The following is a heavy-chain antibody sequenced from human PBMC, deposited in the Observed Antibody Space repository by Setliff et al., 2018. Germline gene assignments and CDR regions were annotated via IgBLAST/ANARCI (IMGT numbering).Heavy chain of an antibody. V-gene: IGHV1-69*10. CDR3: ATPGQQLVRLDRFDP. CDR2: IIPILGIA. J-gene: IGHJ5*02. CDR1: GGTFSSYA. Sequence: RASVKVSCKASGGTFSSYAISWVRQAPGQGLEWMGGIIPILGIANYAQKFQGRVTITADESTSTAYMELSSLRSEDTAVYYCATPGQQLVRLDRFDPWGQGTLVTVSS. D-gene: IGHD6-13*01.